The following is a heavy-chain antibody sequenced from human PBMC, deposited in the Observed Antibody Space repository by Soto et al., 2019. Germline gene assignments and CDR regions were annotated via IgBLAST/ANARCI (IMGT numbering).Heavy chain of an antibody. CDR3: AKTTTVTAFDY. CDR2: ISHDGNEK. V-gene: IGHV3-30*18. Sequence: GSLRIASAASGLTFSGYVVHGVRQAPGKGLEWVAVISHDGNEKYYADSVKGRFTISRDNSKNTLYLQMNSLRADDTAVYYCAKTTTVTAFDYWGQGTLVTVYS. J-gene: IGHJ4*02. D-gene: IGHD4-17*01. CDR1: GLTFSGYV.